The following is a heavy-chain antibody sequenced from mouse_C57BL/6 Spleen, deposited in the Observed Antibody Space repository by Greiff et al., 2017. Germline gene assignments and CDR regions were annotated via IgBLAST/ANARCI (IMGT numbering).Heavy chain of an antibody. CDR2: IYPGSGST. Sequence: QVQLQQPGAELVKPGASVKMSCKASGYSFTSYWITWVKQRPGQGLEWIGDIYPGSGSTNYNETFKSKATLTVDPSSSTAYMQLSILTSEDSAVYYGARMPPYCDGSSYRYCDVWGTGTTVTVSS. D-gene: IGHD1-1*01. CDR3: ARMPPYCDGSSYRYCDV. V-gene: IGHV1-55*01. J-gene: IGHJ1*03. CDR1: GYSFTSYW.